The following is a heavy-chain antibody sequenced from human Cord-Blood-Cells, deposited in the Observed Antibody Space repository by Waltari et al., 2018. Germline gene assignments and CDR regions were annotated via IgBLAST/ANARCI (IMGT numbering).Heavy chain of an antibody. CDR2: INHSGST. CDR1: GGSFSGYY. V-gene: IGHV4-34*01. J-gene: IGHJ4*02. Sequence: QVELQQWGAGLLKLSDTLSLTCAVYGGSFSGYYWSWIRQPPGKGLEWIGEINHSGSTNYNPSLKSRVTISVDTSKNQFSLKLSSVTAADTAVYYCARDPGYWGQGTLVTVSS. CDR3: ARDPGY.